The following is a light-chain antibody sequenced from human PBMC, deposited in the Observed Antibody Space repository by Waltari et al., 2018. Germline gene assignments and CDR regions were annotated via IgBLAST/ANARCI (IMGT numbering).Light chain of an antibody. CDR2: DFS. J-gene: IGLJ3*02. V-gene: IGLV2-14*03. Sequence: QSALTQPASVSGSPGQSITISCTGTSSDIGGYNYVSWYQQHPGKAPKLIIFDFSNRPSGVSNRFSGSKSGNTASLTISVLQAEDEADYYCSSYTSSSTLVFGGGTKLTVL. CDR1: SSDIGGYNY. CDR3: SSYTSSSTLV.